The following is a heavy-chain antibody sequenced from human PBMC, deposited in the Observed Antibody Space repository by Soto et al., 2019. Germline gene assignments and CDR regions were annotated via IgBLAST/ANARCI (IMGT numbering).Heavy chain of an antibody. J-gene: IGHJ5*01. D-gene: IGHD5-18*01. V-gene: IGHV4-31*03. Sequence: PSETLSLTCTVSGGSISSGGYYWSWIRQHPGKGLEWIGYIYYSGSTYYNPSLKSRVTISVDTSKNQFSLKLSSVTAADTAVYYCARVSSGSYRFFDSWGQGTLVTVSS. CDR1: GGSISSGGYY. CDR3: ARVSSGSYRFFDS. CDR2: IYYSGST.